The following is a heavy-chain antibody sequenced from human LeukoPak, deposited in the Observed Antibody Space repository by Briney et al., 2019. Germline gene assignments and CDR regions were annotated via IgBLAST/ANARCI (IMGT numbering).Heavy chain of an antibody. CDR3: VRDRGTATVRSFDI. CDR2: ISSRGTTT. Sequence: GGSLRLSCAASGITFSNYEMNWVRQAPGKELEWVSYISSRGTTTHYADSVEGRFIISRDNAENSLYLQMNSLRVEDTALYHCVRDRGTATVRSFDIWGQGTMVTVSS. D-gene: IGHD4-17*01. V-gene: IGHV3-48*03. CDR1: GITFSNYE. J-gene: IGHJ3*02.